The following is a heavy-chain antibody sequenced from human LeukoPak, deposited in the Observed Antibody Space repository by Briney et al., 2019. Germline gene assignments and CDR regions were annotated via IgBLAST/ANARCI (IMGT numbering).Heavy chain of an antibody. CDR1: GFIFSTYA. CDR2: ISGSGGST. CDR3: AKDPGDGYFDY. V-gene: IGHV3-23*01. J-gene: IGHJ4*02. D-gene: IGHD5-24*01. Sequence: GGSLRLSCATSGFIFSTYALSWVRQAPGKGLEWASSISGSGGSTYHADSVKGRFTISRDSSKNTLYLQMNSLRAEDTAVYYCAKDPGDGYFDYWGQGTLVTVSS.